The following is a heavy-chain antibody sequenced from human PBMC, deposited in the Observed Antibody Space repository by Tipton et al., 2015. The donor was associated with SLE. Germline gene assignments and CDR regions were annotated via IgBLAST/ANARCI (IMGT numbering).Heavy chain of an antibody. CDR2: IYHTGST. Sequence: TLSLTCEVSGGSVSSRTYSWGWIRQPPGKGLEWIGYIYHTGSTYYNPSLKSRVTISVDKSKNHFSPKLTSVTAADTAVYYCARSHLEWSHVFDYWGQGTLVTVAS. D-gene: IGHD3-3*01. CDR1: GGSVSSRTYS. CDR3: ARSHLEWSHVFDY. J-gene: IGHJ4*02. V-gene: IGHV4-30-2*01.